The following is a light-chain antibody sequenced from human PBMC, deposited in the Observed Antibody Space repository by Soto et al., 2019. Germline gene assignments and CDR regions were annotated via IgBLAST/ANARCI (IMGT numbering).Light chain of an antibody. CDR3: QQYHSYWT. J-gene: IGKJ1*01. Sequence: DFQMPPSPSTLSASVGDRVTITCRASQNIRSRLAWFQQKPGKAPKLLIYDASSLESGVPQRFSGSGSGTEFTLTSSSLQTDDFSTYYCQQYHSYWTLGQGTKVDSK. V-gene: IGKV1-5*01. CDR1: QNIRSR. CDR2: DAS.